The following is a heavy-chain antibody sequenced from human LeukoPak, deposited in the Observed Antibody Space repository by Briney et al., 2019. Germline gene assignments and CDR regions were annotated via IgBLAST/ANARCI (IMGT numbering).Heavy chain of an antibody. CDR1: GFTFSSYK. CDR2: IGTAGDP. V-gene: IGHV3-13*05. D-gene: IGHD6-19*01. Sequence: GGSLRLSCPTPGFTFSSYKMHWAREPTGKGLEWVSAIGTAGDPYYPGSVKGRFTISRENAKNSLYLQMNSLRAGDTAAYYCARGPVAGPFDYWGQGTLVIVSS. J-gene: IGHJ4*02. CDR3: ARGPVAGPFDY.